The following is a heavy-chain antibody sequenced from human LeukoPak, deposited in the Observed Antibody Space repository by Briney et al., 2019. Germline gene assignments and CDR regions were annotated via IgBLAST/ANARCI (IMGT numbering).Heavy chain of an antibody. CDR3: AKEAGRHYYYYMDV. CDR2: ISDSGGST. J-gene: IGHJ6*03. D-gene: IGHD1-26*01. CDR1: GFTFSSYA. V-gene: IGHV3-23*01. Sequence: GGSLRLSCAASGFTFSSYAMSWVRQAPGKGLEWVSTISDSGGSTFYADSVKGRFTISRDNSKNTLYLQMNSLRAEDTAVYYCAKEAGRHYYYYMDVWGKGTTVTVSS.